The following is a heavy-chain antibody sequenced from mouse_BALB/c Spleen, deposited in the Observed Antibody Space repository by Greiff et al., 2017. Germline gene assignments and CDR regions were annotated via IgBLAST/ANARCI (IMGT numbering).Heavy chain of an antibody. CDR3: ARDPPYYYGSSLYAMDY. J-gene: IGHJ4*01. CDR1: GFSLTSYG. V-gene: IGHV2-9*02. D-gene: IGHD1-1*01. CDR2: IWAGGST. Sequence: VQLVESGPGLVAPSQSLSITCTVSGFSLTSYGVHWVRQPPGKGLEWLGVIWAGGSTNYNSALMSRLSISKDNSKSQVFLKMNSLQTDDTAMYYCARDPPYYYGSSLYAMDYWGQGTSVTVSS.